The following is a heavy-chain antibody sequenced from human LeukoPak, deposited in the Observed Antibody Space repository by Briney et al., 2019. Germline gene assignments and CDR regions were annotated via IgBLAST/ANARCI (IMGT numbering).Heavy chain of an antibody. CDR1: GFTFINAW. J-gene: IGHJ4*02. CDR2: IKAKAHGGTI. V-gene: IGHV3-15*01. Sequence: PGGSLRLSCAASGFTFINAWMAWVRQAPGKGLEWVGRIKAKAHGGTIEYAVPVKGRFTISRDDSKNTLYLQMNSLKTEDTAVYYCTTDGVGVEGATYNWGQGTLVSVSS. CDR3: TTDGVGVEGATYN. D-gene: IGHD1-26*01.